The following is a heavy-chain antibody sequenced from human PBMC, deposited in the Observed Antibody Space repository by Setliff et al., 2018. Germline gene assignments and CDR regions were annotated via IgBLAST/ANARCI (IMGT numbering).Heavy chain of an antibody. CDR1: GYTFTTYG. CDR3: ARAPRLEWILPTFDY. CDR2: ISGYNGNT. Sequence: ASVKVSCKASGYTFTTYGVAWVRQAPGQGLEWLGWISGYNGNTNYAQRFQGRVTMTTDTSTSTAYMELRSLRYDDTAVYYCARAPRLEWILPTFDYWGQGTPVTVSS. V-gene: IGHV1-18*01. D-gene: IGHD3-3*01. J-gene: IGHJ4*02.